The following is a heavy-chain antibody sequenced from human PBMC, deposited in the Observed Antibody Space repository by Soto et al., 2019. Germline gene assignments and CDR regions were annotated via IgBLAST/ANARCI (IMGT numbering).Heavy chain of an antibody. Sequence: QVQLVQSGAEVKKPGASVKVSCKASGYTFTSYYMHWVRQAPGQGLEWMGIINPSGGRTTYAQKSRGSVNMTRDTSPSPVYMELSSLRSEDTAVYYCARVGGYSYGGVDYWGQGTLVTVSS. CDR2: INPSGGRT. D-gene: IGHD5-18*01. J-gene: IGHJ4*02. V-gene: IGHV1-46*01. CDR1: GYTFTSYY. CDR3: ARVGGYSYGGVDY.